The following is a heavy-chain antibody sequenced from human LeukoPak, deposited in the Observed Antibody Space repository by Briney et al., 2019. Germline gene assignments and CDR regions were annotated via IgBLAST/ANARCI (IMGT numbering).Heavy chain of an antibody. Sequence: PSETLSLTCTVSGGSISSYYWSWIRQPPGKGLEWIGYIYYSGSTNYNPSLKSRVTIPVDTSKNQFSLKLSSVTAADTAVYYCAARGYSYGIDAFDIWGQGTMVTVSS. D-gene: IGHD5-18*01. V-gene: IGHV4-59*01. CDR3: AARGYSYGIDAFDI. CDR2: IYYSGST. CDR1: GGSISSYY. J-gene: IGHJ3*02.